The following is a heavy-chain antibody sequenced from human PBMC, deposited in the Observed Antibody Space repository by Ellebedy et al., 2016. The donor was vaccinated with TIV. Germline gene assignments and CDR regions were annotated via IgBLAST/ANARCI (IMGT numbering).Heavy chain of an antibody. V-gene: IGHV1-69*13. J-gene: IGHJ6*02. CDR3: ARETRSGYTYTYGDYYYGMDV. CDR1: GDTFTSYA. Sequence: SVKVSCKASGDTFTSYAITWVRQAPGQGLEWVGGIIPMFGTTNYAQKFQGRVTIAADESTRTAYMELSNLRYEDTAVFYCARETRSGYTYTYGDYYYGMDVWGQGTTVTVSS. CDR2: IIPMFGTT. D-gene: IGHD5-18*01.